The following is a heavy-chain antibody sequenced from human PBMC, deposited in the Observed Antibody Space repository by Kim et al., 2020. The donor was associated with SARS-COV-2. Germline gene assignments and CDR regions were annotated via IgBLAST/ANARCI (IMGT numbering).Heavy chain of an antibody. J-gene: IGHJ4*02. CDR1: GFTFSSYS. CDR2: ISSSSSYI. V-gene: IGHV3-21*01. Sequence: GGSLRLSCAASGFTFSSYSMNWVRQAPGKGLEWVSSISSSSSYIYYADSVKGRFTISRDNAKNSLYLQMNSLRAEDTAVYYCATYDFWSGYYPDWGQGTLVTVSS. CDR3: ATYDFWSGYYPD. D-gene: IGHD3-3*01.